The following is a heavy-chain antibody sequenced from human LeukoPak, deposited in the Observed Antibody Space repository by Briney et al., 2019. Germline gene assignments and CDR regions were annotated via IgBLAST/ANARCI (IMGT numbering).Heavy chain of an antibody. CDR3: AGTQGYCSSTSCYFDY. V-gene: IGHV4-4*09. CDR2: IYTSGST. J-gene: IGHJ4*02. CDR1: GGSISSYY. D-gene: IGHD2-2*01. Sequence: PSETLSLTCTVSGGSISSYYWSWIRQPPGKGLEWIGYIYTSGSTNYNPSLKSRVTISVDTSKNQFSLKLSSVTAADTAVYYCAGTQGYCSSTSCYFDYWGQGTLVTVSS.